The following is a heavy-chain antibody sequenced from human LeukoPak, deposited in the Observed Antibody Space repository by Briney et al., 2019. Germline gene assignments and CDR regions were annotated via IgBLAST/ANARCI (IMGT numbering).Heavy chain of an antibody. CDR2: IYYSGST. CDR1: GVSISSGDYY. CDR3: ARDLLNEGNHLDY. V-gene: IGHV4-30-4*01. J-gene: IGHJ4*02. Sequence: SQTLSLTCTVSGVSISSGDYYWSWIRQPPGKGLEWIEYIYYSGSTYYNPSLKSRVTISVDTSKNQFSPKLSSVTAADTAVYYCARDLLNEGNHLDYWGQGTLVTVSS. D-gene: IGHD4-23*01.